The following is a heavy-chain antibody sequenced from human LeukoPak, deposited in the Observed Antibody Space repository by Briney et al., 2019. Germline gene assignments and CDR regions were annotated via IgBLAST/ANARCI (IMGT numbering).Heavy chain of an antibody. CDR1: GYTFTSYS. Sequence: GASVKVSCKASGYTFTSYSIHWVRQAPGQGREWMGIINPSGASAMYAQKFQGRVTMTRDMSTATVYLDLSSLRFDDTAVYYCARGHGSGSTNWFDPWGQGTLVTVSS. CDR2: INPSGASA. CDR3: ARGHGSGSTNWFDP. V-gene: IGHV1-46*01. D-gene: IGHD3-10*01. J-gene: IGHJ5*02.